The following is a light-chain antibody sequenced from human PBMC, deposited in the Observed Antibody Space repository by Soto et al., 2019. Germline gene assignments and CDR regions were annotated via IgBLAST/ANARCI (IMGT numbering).Light chain of an antibody. CDR2: GAS. Sequence: EIVLTQSPGTLSLSPGERATLSCRASQSVSSSYLAWYQQKPGQAPRLLIYGASSRATGTPDRFSGSGSGTDFTLTISRLEPEDVAVYYCQQYGSSPLYAFGQGTKLEIK. V-gene: IGKV3-20*01. CDR1: QSVSSSY. J-gene: IGKJ2*01. CDR3: QQYGSSPLYA.